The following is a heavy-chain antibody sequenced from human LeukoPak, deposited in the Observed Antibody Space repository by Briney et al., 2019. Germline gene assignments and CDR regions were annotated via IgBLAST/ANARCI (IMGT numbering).Heavy chain of an antibody. CDR3: AKDRGVRGGSFDC. J-gene: IGHJ4*02. CDR2: INPSGGST. V-gene: IGHV1-46*01. Sequence: WASVKVSWKASGYTFSSYYMHWVRQAPGQGLEWMGIINPSGGSTSYAQKFQGRVTMTRDTSTSTVYMELSSLRSEDTAMYYCAKDRGVRGGSFDCWGQGTLVTVSS. D-gene: IGHD3-10*01. CDR1: GYTFSSYY.